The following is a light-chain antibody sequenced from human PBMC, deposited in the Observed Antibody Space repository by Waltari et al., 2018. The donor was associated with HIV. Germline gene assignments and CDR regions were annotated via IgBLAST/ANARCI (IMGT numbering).Light chain of an antibody. Sequence: QAVVTQEPSLTVSPGGTVTLTCGSSTGAVTSGHYSYWFQQKPGQAPRTLIYDTSNKHSWTPARFSGSLLGGKAALTLSVAQPEDVAEYYCLLSYRGAHWVFGGGTKLTVL. CDR3: LLSYRGAHWV. CDR2: DTS. V-gene: IGLV7-46*01. J-gene: IGLJ3*02. CDR1: TGAVTSGHY.